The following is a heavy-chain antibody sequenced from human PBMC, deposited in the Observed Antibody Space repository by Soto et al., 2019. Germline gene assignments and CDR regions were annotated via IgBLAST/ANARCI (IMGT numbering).Heavy chain of an antibody. CDR1: GGSISSYY. V-gene: IGHV4-59*08. J-gene: IGHJ4*02. D-gene: IGHD5-12*01. CDR3: ARHPLMGLRFDY. Sequence: SETLSLTCTVSGGSISSYYWSWIRQPPGKGLEWIGYIYYSGSTNYNPSLKSRVTISVDTSKNQFSLKLSSVTAADTAVYYCARHPLMGLRFDYWGQGTLVTVSS. CDR2: IYYSGST.